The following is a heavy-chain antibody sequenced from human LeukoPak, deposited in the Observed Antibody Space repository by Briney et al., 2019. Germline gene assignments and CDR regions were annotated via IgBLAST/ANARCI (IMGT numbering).Heavy chain of an antibody. Sequence: PGRSLRLSCAASGFTFGSYAKHWVRQAPGKGLEWVAVISYDGSNKYYADSVKGRFTISRDNSKNTLYLQMNSLRAEDTAVYYCARVPSHCSSTSCQFPWGQFDYWGQGTLVTVSS. CDR3: ARVPSHCSSTSCQFPWGQFDY. V-gene: IGHV3-30-3*01. CDR1: GFTFGSYA. D-gene: IGHD2-2*01. J-gene: IGHJ4*02. CDR2: ISYDGSNK.